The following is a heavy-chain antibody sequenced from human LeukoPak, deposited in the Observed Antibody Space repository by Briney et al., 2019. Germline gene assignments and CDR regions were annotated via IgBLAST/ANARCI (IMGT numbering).Heavy chain of an antibody. CDR3: ARDRYSYGTEGYFDC. D-gene: IGHD5-18*01. J-gene: IGHJ4*02. Sequence: ASVKVSCKASGGTFSSYAISWVRQAPGQGLEWMGRIIPILGIANYAQKFQGRVTITADKSTSTAYMELSSLRSEDTAVYYCARDRYSYGTEGYFDCWGQGTLVTVSS. V-gene: IGHV1-69*04. CDR1: GGTFSSYA. CDR2: IIPILGIA.